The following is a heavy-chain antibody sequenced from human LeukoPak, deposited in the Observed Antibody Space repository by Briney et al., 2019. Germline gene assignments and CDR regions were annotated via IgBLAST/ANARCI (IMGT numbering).Heavy chain of an antibody. CDR1: GFTFGDYA. CDR3: TRVRDVWERSYMDV. CDR2: IRSKAYGGTT. J-gene: IGHJ6*03. D-gene: IGHD1-1*01. Sequence: SGGSLRLSCTASGFTFGDYAMSWVRQAPGKGLEWVGFIRSKAYGGTTEYAASVKGRFTISRDDSKSIAYLQMNGLKTEDTAVYYCTRVRDVWERSYMDVWGKGTTVTVSS. V-gene: IGHV3-49*04.